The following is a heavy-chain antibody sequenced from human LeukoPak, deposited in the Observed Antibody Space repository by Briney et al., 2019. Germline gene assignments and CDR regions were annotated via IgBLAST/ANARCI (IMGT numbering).Heavy chain of an antibody. Sequence: PGGSLRLSRAASGFTFSSYSMNCVREAPGKGLEWVSSISSSSSYIYYADSVKGRFTISRDNAKSSLYLQMNSLRAEDTAVYYCARVYGPHITIFGGMDVWGQGTTVTVSS. V-gene: IGHV3-21*01. CDR1: GFTFSSYS. J-gene: IGHJ6*02. CDR3: ARVYGPHITIFGGMDV. D-gene: IGHD3-3*01. CDR2: ISSSSSYI.